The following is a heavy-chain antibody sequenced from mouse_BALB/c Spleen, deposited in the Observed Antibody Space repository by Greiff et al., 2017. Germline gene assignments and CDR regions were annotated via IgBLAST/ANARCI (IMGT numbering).Heavy chain of an antibody. CDR3: AREPTGSYFDY. D-gene: IGHD2-10*01. V-gene: IGHV3-6*02. Sequence: EVKLMESGPGLVKPSQSLSLTCSVTGYSITSGYYWNWIRQFPGNKLEWMGYISYDGSNNYNPSLKNRISITRDTSKNQFFLKLNSVTTEDTATYYCAREPTGSYFDYWGQGTTLTVSS. CDR2: ISYDGSN. CDR1: GYSITSGYY. J-gene: IGHJ2*01.